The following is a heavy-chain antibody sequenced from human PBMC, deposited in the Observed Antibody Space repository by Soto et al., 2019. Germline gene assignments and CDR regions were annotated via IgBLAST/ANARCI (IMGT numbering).Heavy chain of an antibody. CDR1: GVTFSSYG. CDR2: ISSSSSYI. Sequence: EVQLVASGGGLVKPGGSLSLSGAASGVTFSSYGMNWVRQAPGNGLECVSYISSSSSYIYYAASVKGRFNISRDNAKNSLYLQMNSLRAEDTAVYYCARGGYDSYYYMAVWGKGPTVTVSS. J-gene: IGHJ6*03. V-gene: IGHV3-21*01. CDR3: ARGGYDSYYYMAV.